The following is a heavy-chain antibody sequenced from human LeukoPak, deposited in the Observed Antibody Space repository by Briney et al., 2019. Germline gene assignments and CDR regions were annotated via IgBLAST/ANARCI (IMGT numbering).Heavy chain of an antibody. CDR3: ARGSYDYVWGSPTPYYFDY. Sequence: SVKVSCKASGGTCSSYAISWVRQAPGQGLEWMGRIIPIFGTANYAQKFQGRVTITTDESTSTAYMELSSLRSEDTAVYYCARGSYDYVWGSPTPYYFDYWGQGTLVTVSS. J-gene: IGHJ4*02. CDR2: IIPIFGTA. CDR1: GGTCSSYA. D-gene: IGHD3-16*01. V-gene: IGHV1-69*05.